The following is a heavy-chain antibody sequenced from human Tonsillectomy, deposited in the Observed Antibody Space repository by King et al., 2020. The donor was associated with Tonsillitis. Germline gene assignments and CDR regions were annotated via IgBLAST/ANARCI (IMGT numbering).Heavy chain of an antibody. CDR3: ARDYSSGSRYYYYGMDV. D-gene: IGHD3-10*01. V-gene: IGHV3-30*04. CDR2: ISYDGSNK. J-gene: IGHJ6*02. CDR1: GFTFSSSA. Sequence: VQLVESGGGVVQPGRSLRLSCAASGFTFSSSAMHWVRQAPGKGLEWVAVISYDGSNKYYVDSVKGRFTISRDNSKNTLYLQMNSLRAEDTAVYYCARDYSSGSRYYYYGMDVWGQGTTVTVSS.